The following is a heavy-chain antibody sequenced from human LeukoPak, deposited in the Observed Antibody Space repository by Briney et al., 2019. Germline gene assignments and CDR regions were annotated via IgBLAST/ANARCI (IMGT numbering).Heavy chain of an antibody. D-gene: IGHD3-16*01. CDR2: IYSGGST. V-gene: IGHV3-66*01. CDR3: ARAYYDYVWGSYYFDY. CDR1: GFTVSSNY. J-gene: IGHJ4*02. Sequence: GGSLRLSCAASGFTVSSNYMSWVRQAPGKGLEWVSVIYSGGSTYYADSVKGRFTISRDNSKNTLYLQMNSLRAEDTAVYYCARAYYDYVWGSYYFDYWGQGTLATVSS.